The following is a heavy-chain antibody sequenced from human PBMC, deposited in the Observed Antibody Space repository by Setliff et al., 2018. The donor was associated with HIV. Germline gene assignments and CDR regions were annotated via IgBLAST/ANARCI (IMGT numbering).Heavy chain of an antibody. CDR3: AKDWKVWFGELSQDYYYGMDV. Sequence: HLGGSLRLSCAASGFSFSSYDMHWVRQAPGKGLEWVTFIRFDGSNKYSADSVKGRFTISRDNSKNTVYPQMNSLRAEDTAVYYCAKDWKVWFGELSQDYYYGMDVWGQGTTVTVS. CDR2: IRFDGSNK. J-gene: IGHJ6*02. D-gene: IGHD3-10*01. V-gene: IGHV3-30*02. CDR1: GFSFSSYD.